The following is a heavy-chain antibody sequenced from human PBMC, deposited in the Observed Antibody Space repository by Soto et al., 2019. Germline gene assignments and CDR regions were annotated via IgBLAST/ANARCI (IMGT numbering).Heavy chain of an antibody. CDR3: AHLGPSLYYHDDNGYYSFEV. CDR1: GFSLSTRGVA. J-gene: IGHJ4*02. D-gene: IGHD5-12*01. CDR2: IYWDDDK. V-gene: IGHV2-5*02. Sequence: QITLKESGPTLVQPTQTLKVTCTFSGFSLSTRGVAVGWIRQPAGKALEWLALIYWDDDKRFSPSLKSRLTNTQDTSPNPVVLTMTHMDPVDTAPYYRAHLGPSLYYHDDNGYYSFEVWGQGTLVTVSS.